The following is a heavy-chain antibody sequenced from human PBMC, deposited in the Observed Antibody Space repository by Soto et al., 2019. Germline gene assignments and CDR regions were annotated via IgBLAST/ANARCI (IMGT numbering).Heavy chain of an antibody. D-gene: IGHD1-26*01. V-gene: IGHV4-4*07. J-gene: IGHJ6*02. CDR2: IYTSGTT. Sequence: QVQLQESGPGLVKPSETLSLTCNVSGGSIRSNYWSWIRQPAGKALEWIGRIYTSGTTNYNPSLKGRGPMLIGPFKNQFSLILSSVTAADTAVYYCAREGASGFGMDVWGQGTTVTVSS. CDR3: AREGASGFGMDV. CDR1: GGSIRSNY.